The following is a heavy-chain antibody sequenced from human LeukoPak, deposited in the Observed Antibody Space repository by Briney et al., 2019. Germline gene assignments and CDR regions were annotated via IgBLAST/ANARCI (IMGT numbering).Heavy chain of an antibody. Sequence: GESLKISCKGSGYSFTSYWIGWVRQMPGKGLEWMGIIYPGDSETTYSPSFQGHVTISADKSVTTAYLQWSSLKASDTAMYYCARLDEGFYYDGYGYNFWGQGTLVTVS. CDR3: ARLDEGFYYDGYGYNF. CDR2: IYPGDSET. V-gene: IGHV5-51*01. D-gene: IGHD3-22*01. J-gene: IGHJ4*02. CDR1: GYSFTSYW.